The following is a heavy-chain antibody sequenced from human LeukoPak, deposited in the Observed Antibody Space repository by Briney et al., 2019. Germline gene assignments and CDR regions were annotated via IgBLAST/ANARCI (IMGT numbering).Heavy chain of an antibody. Sequence: PSETLSLTCTVSGGSISGSYWSWIRQPPGKGLEWIAYIYNSGSTNYNPSLKSRVTISIDTSKNQFSLKLSSLTATDTAIYGCARGIGSYGDYGYWGQGILVTVSS. CDR1: GGSISGSY. CDR3: ARGIGSYGDYGY. V-gene: IGHV4-59*01. D-gene: IGHD4-17*01. J-gene: IGHJ4*02. CDR2: IYNSGST.